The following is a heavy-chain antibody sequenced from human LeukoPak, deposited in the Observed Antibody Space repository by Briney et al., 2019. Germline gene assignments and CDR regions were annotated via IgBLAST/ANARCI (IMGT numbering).Heavy chain of an antibody. CDR3: ARAGYCSSSSCYNNWFDP. CDR2: ISGSGGST. V-gene: IGHV3-23*01. D-gene: IGHD2-2*02. J-gene: IGHJ5*02. CDR1: GFTFSSYA. Sequence: GGSLRLSCAASGFTFSSYAMSWVRQAPGKGLEWVSAISGSGGSTYYADTVKGRFTISRENSKNTLYLQMNSLRAEDTAVYYCARAGYCSSSSCYNNWFDPWGQGTLVTVSS.